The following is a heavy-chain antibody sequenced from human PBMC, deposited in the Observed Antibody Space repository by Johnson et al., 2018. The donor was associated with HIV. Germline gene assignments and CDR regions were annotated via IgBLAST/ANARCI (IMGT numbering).Heavy chain of an antibody. CDR2: ISYDGSNK. D-gene: IGHD3-10*01. V-gene: IGHV3-30-3*01. Sequence: QVQLVESGGGVVQPGRSLRLSCAASGFTFSSYAMHWVRQAPGKGLEWVAVISYDGSNKYYADSVKGRFTISRDNSKNTLYLQMNSLRAEDTTVYYCTKVWGFYYGQYHDAFDIWGQGTMVTVSS. CDR3: TKVWGFYYGQYHDAFDI. J-gene: IGHJ3*02. CDR1: GFTFSSYA.